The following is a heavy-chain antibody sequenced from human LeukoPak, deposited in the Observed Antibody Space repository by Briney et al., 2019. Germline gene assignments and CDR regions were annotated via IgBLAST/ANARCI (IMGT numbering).Heavy chain of an antibody. D-gene: IGHD3-3*01. CDR2: IYPGDSDT. Sequence: GESLKISCKGSGYSFTSYWIGWVRQMPGKGLEWMGIIYPGDSDTRYSPSFQGQVTISADKSISTAYQQWSSLKASDTAMYYCARHVARRFLEWSKPSPDKTNLDYWGQGTLVTVSS. J-gene: IGHJ4*02. CDR3: ARHVARRFLEWSKPSPDKTNLDY. CDR1: GYSFTSYW. V-gene: IGHV5-51*01.